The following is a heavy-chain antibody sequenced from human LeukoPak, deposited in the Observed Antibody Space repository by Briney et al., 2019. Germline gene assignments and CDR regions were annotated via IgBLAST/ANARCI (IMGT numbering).Heavy chain of an antibody. CDR1: GGTFSSYA. CDR3: ARGGIAAAGRFDY. CDR2: IIPIFGTA. V-gene: IGHV1-69*05. Sequence: SVKVSCKASGGTFSSYAISWVRQAPGQGLEWMGGIIPIFGTANYAQKFQGRVTITTDESTSTAYMELSSLRSEDTAVYYCARGGIAAAGRFDYWGQGALVTVSS. D-gene: IGHD6-13*01. J-gene: IGHJ4*02.